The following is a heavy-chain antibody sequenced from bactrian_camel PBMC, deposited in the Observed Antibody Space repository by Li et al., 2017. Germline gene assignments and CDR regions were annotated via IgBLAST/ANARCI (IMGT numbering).Heavy chain of an antibody. J-gene: IGHJ6*01. CDR1: AYTPANVR. D-gene: IGHD2*01. Sequence: HVQLVESGGGSVQAGGSLRLSCAFCAYTPANVRMAWFRQAPGKEREGVATIFAYSGNTYYADSVKGRFTISQDNAKNTVYLQMNSLKPEDTAMYYCAADRRGGGGVLLHRFWGQGTQVTVS. V-gene: IGHV3S63*01. CDR3: AADRRGGGGVLLHRF. CDR2: IFAYSGNT.